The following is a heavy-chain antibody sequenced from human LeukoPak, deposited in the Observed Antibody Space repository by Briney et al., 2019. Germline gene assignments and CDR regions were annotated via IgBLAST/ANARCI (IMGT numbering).Heavy chain of an antibody. J-gene: IGHJ6*02. CDR3: ARHGYYDSSGYSYYYYGMDV. CDR1: GYSFTS. V-gene: IGHV5-51*01. Sequence: GESLKISCKASGYSFTSQVSGKVLKWMGIIYPGDSDSRYSPSFQGQVTISVDKSISTAYLQWSSLKASDTAMYYCARHGYYDSSGYSYYYYGMDVWGQGTTVTVSS. D-gene: IGHD3-22*01. CDR2: IYPGDSDS.